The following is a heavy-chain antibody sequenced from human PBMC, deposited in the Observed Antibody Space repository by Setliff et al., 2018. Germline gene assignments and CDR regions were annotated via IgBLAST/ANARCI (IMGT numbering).Heavy chain of an antibody. Sequence: ASVKVSCKTSGFMFSTYGLSWVRQAPGQAPEWIGCISGYTGDTNYAPKFRDRVTISVDTSKNQFSLKLTSVTAADTAVYYCATTTLGRYCSGGNCYFGYWGQGT. CDR1: GFMFSTYG. J-gene: IGHJ4*02. V-gene: IGHV1-18*01. CDR3: ATTTLGRYCSGGNCYFGY. D-gene: IGHD2-15*01. CDR2: ISGYTGDT.